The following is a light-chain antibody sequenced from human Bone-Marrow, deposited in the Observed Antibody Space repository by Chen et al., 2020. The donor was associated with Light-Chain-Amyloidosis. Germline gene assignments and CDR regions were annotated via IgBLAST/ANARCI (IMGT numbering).Light chain of an antibody. V-gene: IGKV1-5*03. CDR3: QQDSQFPFT. CDR2: KAS. CDR1: KNIDVW. J-gene: IGKJ4*01. Sequence: DVQMILSPSTLSASVGDSVTVTCRASKNIDVWVAWYKQRPREAPKVLIYKASTLPSGAPSRFTGSESGTDFTLTIRALQPDDFATYYCQQDSQFPFTFGAGTRVE.